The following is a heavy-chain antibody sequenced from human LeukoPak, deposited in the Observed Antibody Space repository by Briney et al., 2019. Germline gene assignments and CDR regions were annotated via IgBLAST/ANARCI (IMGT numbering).Heavy chain of an antibody. V-gene: IGHV1-69*13. CDR2: IIPIFGTA. CDR3: ARGGSGSGNYYHPVSGGYWFDP. CDR1: GGTFNSYA. J-gene: IGHJ5*02. Sequence: SVKVSCKASGGTFNSYAIRWVRQAPGQGLEWMGGIIPIFGTANYAQKFQGRVTITANESTNTAYMELSSLRSEDTAVYYCARGGSGSGNYYHPVSGGYWFDPWGQGTLVTVSS. D-gene: IGHD3-10*01.